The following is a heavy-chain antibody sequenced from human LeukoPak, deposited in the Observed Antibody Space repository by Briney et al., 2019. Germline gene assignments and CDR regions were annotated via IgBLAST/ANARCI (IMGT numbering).Heavy chain of an antibody. CDR3: ASPVGATTVRAFDI. V-gene: IGHV3-72*01. D-gene: IGHD1-26*01. J-gene: IGHJ3*02. Sequence: GGSLRLSCAASGFIFSDHYMDWVRQAPGKGLEWVGRTRNEANIYTAKYAASVKGRFTISRDDSKNSLYLQMNSLKTEDTAVYYCASPVGATTVRAFDIWGQGTMVTVSS. CDR2: TRNEANIYTA. CDR1: GFIFSDHY.